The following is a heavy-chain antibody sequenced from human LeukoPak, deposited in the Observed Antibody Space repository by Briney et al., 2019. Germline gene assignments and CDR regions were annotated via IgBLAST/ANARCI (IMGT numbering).Heavy chain of an antibody. CDR2: INSDGSST. D-gene: IGHD3-10*01. Sequence: GGSLRLSCAASGFTFSSYWMHWVRQAPGKGLVWVSRINSDGSSTSYADSVKGRFTISRDNAKNTLYLQMNSLRAEDTAVYYGASSLSCGELPFDFWGQGTLVTVFS. V-gene: IGHV3-74*01. CDR1: GFTFSSYW. CDR3: ASSLSCGELPFDF. J-gene: IGHJ4*02.